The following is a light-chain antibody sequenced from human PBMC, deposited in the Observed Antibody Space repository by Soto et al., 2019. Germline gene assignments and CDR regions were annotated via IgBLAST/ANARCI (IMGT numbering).Light chain of an antibody. CDR1: ETISRN. CDR2: GAS. CDR3: QQHNNWPPEGT. V-gene: IGKV3-15*01. J-gene: IGKJ1*01. Sequence: EILMTQSPATLSVSPGEGVTLSCRASETISRNLAWYQQKPGQAPRLLIYGASTRSSGIPARFSGSGSGTEFKLTLTIRQSEHLEVYYYQQHNNWPPEGTFGQGTKVEIK.